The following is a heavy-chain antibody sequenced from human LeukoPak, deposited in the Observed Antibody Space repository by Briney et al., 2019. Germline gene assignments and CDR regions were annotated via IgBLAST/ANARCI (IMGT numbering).Heavy chain of an antibody. V-gene: IGHV4-59*01. Sequence: TSETLSLTCTVSGGSISSYYWSWIRQPPGKGLEWIGYIYYSGSTNYNPSLKSRVTISVDTSKNQFSLKLSSVTAADTAVYYCARMIYYYGSGSYLWYYYYYMDVWGKGTTVTISS. CDR1: GGSISSYY. CDR2: IYYSGST. CDR3: ARMIYYYGSGSYLWYYYYYMDV. J-gene: IGHJ6*03. D-gene: IGHD3-10*01.